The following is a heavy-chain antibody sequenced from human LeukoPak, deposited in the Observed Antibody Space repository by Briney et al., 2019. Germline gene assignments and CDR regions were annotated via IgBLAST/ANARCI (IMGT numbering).Heavy chain of an antibody. Sequence: SDTLSLTCAVSGYSISSSNWWGWIRQPPGKGLEWIGYIYYSGSTYYNPSLKSRVTMSVDPSNNQFSLNLRSVTAADTALYYCARRRYYDGSGYLEWGQGTLLSVSS. CDR2: IYYSGST. J-gene: IGHJ1*01. V-gene: IGHV4-28*01. CDR3: ARRRYYDGSGYLE. CDR1: GYSISSSNW. D-gene: IGHD3-22*01.